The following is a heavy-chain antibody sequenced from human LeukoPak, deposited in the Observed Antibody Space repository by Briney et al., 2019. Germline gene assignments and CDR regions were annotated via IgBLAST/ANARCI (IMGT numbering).Heavy chain of an antibody. V-gene: IGHV3-7*01. J-gene: IGHJ4*02. D-gene: IGHD1-1*01. CDR3: TRGTIQPTDY. CDR2: IKQDGSDK. CDR1: GFTFSSYW. Sequence: GGSLRLSCAASGFTFSSYWMSWVRQVPGKGLEWVANIKQDGSDKYYVDSVKGRFTISRDNAKNSLYLQMNSLRAEDTAVYYCTRGTIQPTDYWGQETLLTVSS.